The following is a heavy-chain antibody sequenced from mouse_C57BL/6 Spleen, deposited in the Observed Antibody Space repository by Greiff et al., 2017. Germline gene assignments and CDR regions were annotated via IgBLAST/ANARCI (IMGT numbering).Heavy chain of an antibody. V-gene: IGHV1-69*01. D-gene: IGHD3-3*01. CDR3: ARGDGGFAY. CDR1: GYTFTSYW. CDR2: IDPSDSYT. Sequence: QVQLQQPGAELVLPGASVKLSCKASGYTFTSYWMHWVKQRPGQGLEWIGEIDPSDSYTNYNQKFKGKSTLTVDKSSSTAYMHLSSLTSDYAAGYYCARGDGGFAYWGQGTLVTVSA. J-gene: IGHJ3*01.